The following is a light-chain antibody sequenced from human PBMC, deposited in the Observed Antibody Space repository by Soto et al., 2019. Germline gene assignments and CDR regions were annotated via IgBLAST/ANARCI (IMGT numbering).Light chain of an antibody. CDR2: DAS. Sequence: DIQMTQSPSTLSASVGDRVTITCRASQSISSGLAWYQQKPGKAPKLLIYDASSLESGCPSRFSGSGSGTKFTLTISSLQPDDFAAYYCQQYNSYSPYTFGQGTKLEIK. CDR1: QSISSG. J-gene: IGKJ2*01. CDR3: QQYNSYSPYT. V-gene: IGKV1-5*01.